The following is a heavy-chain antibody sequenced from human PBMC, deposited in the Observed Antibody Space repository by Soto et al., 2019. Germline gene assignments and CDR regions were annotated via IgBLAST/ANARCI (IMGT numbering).Heavy chain of an antibody. CDR3: ASGRMDTKGFVFYYFDY. V-gene: IGHV4-39*01. J-gene: IGHJ4*02. D-gene: IGHD5-18*01. Sequence: SETLSLTCTVSGGSISSSSYYWGWIRQPPGKGLEWIGSIYYSGSTYYNPSLKSRVTISVDTSKNQFSLKLSSVTAADTAVYYCASGRMDTKGFVFYYFDYWGQGTLVTVSS. CDR2: IYYSGST. CDR1: GGSISSSSYY.